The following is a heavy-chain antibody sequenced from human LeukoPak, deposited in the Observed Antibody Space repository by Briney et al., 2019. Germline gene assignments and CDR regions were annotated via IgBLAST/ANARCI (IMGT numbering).Heavy chain of an antibody. V-gene: IGHV4-31*03. CDR2: IYYSGST. J-gene: IGHJ5*02. Sequence: SETLSLTCTVSGGSISSGGYYWSWIRQHPGKGLEWIGYIYYSGSTYHNPSLKSRVTISVDTSKNQFSLKLSSVTAADTAVYYCARDMRTHSGYDYGWFDPWGQGTLVTVSS. CDR1: GGSISSGGYY. D-gene: IGHD5-12*01. CDR3: ARDMRTHSGYDYGWFDP.